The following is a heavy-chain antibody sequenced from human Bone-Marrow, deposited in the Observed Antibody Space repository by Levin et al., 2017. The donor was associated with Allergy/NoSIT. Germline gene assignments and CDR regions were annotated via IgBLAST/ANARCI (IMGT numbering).Heavy chain of an antibody. J-gene: IGHJ4*02. CDR1: GFTFSSYS. CDR2: MSSSSTYI. V-gene: IGHV3-21*01. D-gene: IGHD2-15*01. CDR3: TRLAHCSDGSCPIGY. Sequence: GGSLRLSCAASGFTFSSYSMNWVRQAPGKGLEWVSSMSSSSTYIYYADSLKGRFTISRDNAKNSLYLQMDSLRAEDTAVYYCTRLAHCSDGSCPIGYWGQGTLVTVSS.